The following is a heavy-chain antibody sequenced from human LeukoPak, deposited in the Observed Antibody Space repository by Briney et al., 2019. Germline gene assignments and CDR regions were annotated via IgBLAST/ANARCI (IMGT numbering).Heavy chain of an antibody. D-gene: IGHD3-10*01. Sequence: PSETLSLTCTVSGGSISSYYWSWIRQPPGKGLEWIGYIYYSGSTNYNPSLKSRVTISVDTSKNQFSLKLSSVTAADTAVYYCARAIGGPFSPIGYWGQGTLVTVSS. V-gene: IGHV4-59*01. CDR1: GGSISSYY. CDR2: IYYSGST. J-gene: IGHJ4*02. CDR3: ARAIGGPFSPIGY.